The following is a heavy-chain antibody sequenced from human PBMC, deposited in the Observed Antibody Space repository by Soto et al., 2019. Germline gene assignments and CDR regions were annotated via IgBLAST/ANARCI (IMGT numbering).Heavy chain of an antibody. D-gene: IGHD3-22*01. CDR1: GFTFSSYG. CDR3: AKDPFFSYYDSSGYYVREYYFDY. CDR2: ISYDGSNK. J-gene: IGHJ4*02. V-gene: IGHV3-30*18. Sequence: GGSLRLSCAASGFTFSSYGMHWVRQAPGKGLEWVAVISYDGSNKCYADSVKGRFTISRDNSKNTLYLQMNSLRAEDTAVYYCAKDPFFSYYDSSGYYVREYYFDYWGQGTLVTVSS.